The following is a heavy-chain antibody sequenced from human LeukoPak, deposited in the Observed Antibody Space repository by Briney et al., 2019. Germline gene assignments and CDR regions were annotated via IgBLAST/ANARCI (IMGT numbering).Heavy chain of an antibody. Sequence: PGGSLRLSCAASGFTFSSYDMHWVRQATGKGLEWASAIGTAGDPYYPGSVKGRFTISRENAKNSLYLQMNSLRAGDTAVYYCARTTYYYDSSGSRTYYFDYWGQGTLVTVSS. D-gene: IGHD3-22*01. CDR3: ARTTYYYDSSGSRTYYFDY. CDR1: GFTFSSYD. CDR2: IGTAGDP. V-gene: IGHV3-13*05. J-gene: IGHJ4*02.